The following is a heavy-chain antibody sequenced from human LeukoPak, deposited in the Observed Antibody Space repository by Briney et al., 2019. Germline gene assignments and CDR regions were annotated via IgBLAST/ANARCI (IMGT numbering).Heavy chain of an antibody. CDR1: DFTFSSYN. CDR3: AREIFWSGYFSNLHFDY. J-gene: IGHJ4*02. V-gene: IGHV3-21*06. D-gene: IGHD3-3*01. Sequence: GASLILYCVGSDFTFSSYNMNWFRQAPGKWLEFVSSISSSSSYTYYADSVKGRFTVSRDNAKNSLYLQMNNLRPEDTAVYYCAREIFWSGYFSNLHFDYWGQGTLVTVSS. CDR2: ISSSSSYT.